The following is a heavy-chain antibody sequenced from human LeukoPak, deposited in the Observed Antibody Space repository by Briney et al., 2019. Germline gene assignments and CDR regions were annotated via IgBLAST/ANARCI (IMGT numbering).Heavy chain of an antibody. CDR2: IRYDGSNK. V-gene: IGHV3-30*02. CDR3: ANIGDYYDFWSGYLSDY. D-gene: IGHD3-3*01. Sequence: PGGSLILSCAASGFTFSSYGMHWVRQAPGKGLEWVAFIRYDGSNKYYADSVKGRFTISRDNSKNTLYLQMNSLRAEDTAVYYCANIGDYYDFWSGYLSDYWGQGTLVTVSS. J-gene: IGHJ4*02. CDR1: GFTFSSYG.